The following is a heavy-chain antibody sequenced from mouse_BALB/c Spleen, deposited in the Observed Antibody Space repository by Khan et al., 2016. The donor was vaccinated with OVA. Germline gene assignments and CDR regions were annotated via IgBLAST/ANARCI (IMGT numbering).Heavy chain of an antibody. CDR2: IDPSNGGT. J-gene: IGHJ3*01. CDR3: ARGGYGAFAY. Sequence: VQLQQSGPELVKPGASVKVSCKASGCSFTDYSLYWVKQSHGNSLEWIGYIDPSNGGTYYNQKFKGKATLTVDKSSSTAFMHLNSLTSEDSAVYYCARGGYGAFAYWGQGTLVTVSA. D-gene: IGHD1-1*01. V-gene: IGHV1S135*01. CDR1: GCSFTDYS.